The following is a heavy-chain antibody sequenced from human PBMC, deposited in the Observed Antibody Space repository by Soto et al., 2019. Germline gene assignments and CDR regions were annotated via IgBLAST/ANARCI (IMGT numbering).Heavy chain of an antibody. CDR1: GLTFVDYA. CDR3: ARDSRYSSGWYYFDY. V-gene: IGHV3-9*01. D-gene: IGHD6-19*01. J-gene: IGHJ4*02. CDR2: INWNSDTI. Sequence: GGPMRLPYTASGLTFVDYAMHWVRQAPGKGLEWVSGINWNSDTIGYADSVKGRFTISRDNSKNTLYLQMNSLRAEDTAVYYCARDSRYSSGWYYFDYLGQGTLVTVSS.